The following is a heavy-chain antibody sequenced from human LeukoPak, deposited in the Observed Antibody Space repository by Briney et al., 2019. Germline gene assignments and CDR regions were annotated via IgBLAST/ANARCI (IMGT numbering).Heavy chain of an antibody. D-gene: IGHD1-1*01. J-gene: IGHJ4*02. CDR2: IGTAGDT. CDR3: ARVAKERVGGVYYFDY. CDR1: GFTFSDYD. Sequence: GGSLRLSCAASGFTFSDYDMHWVRQATGKGLEWVSPIGTAGDTYYTGSVKGRFTISRENATNSLYLQMNSLRAGDTAVYYCARVAKERVGGVYYFDYWGQGTLVTVSS. V-gene: IGHV3-13*01.